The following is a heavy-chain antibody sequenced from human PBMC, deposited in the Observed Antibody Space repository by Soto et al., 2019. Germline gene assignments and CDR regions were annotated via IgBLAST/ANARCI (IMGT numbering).Heavy chain of an antibody. CDR2: IYDSGST. Sequence: SETLSLTCTVSGGSISSYSWNWIRQPPGKGLEWIGYIYDSGSTNYNPSLKSRVTISVDTSKNQFSLKLRSVTAADTAVYYCARAYVWFGELLFYYFDYWGQGTLVTVSS. V-gene: IGHV4-59*12. J-gene: IGHJ4*02. CDR3: ARAYVWFGELLFYYFDY. D-gene: IGHD3-10*01. CDR1: GGSISSYS.